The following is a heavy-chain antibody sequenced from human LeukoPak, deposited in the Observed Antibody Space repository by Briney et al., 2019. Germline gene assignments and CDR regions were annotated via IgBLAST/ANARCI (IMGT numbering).Heavy chain of an antibody. CDR2: ISGSGGST. CDR3: AKARRIQLWLS. CDR1: GFPFSIYG. V-gene: IGHV3-23*01. J-gene: IGHJ5*02. Sequence: GGSLRLSCAGSGFPFSIYGMNWVRQAPGKGLEWVSGISGSGGSTYYADSVKGRFTISRDNSKNTLYLQMNSLRAEDTAVYYCAKARRIQLWLSWGQGTLVTVSS. D-gene: IGHD5-18*01.